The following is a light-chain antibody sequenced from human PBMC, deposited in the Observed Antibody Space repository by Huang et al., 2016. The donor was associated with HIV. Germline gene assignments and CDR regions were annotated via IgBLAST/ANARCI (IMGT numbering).Light chain of an antibody. CDR3: QQYGSSPLYT. J-gene: IGKJ2*01. CDR2: GAS. V-gene: IGKV3-20*01. CDR1: QSVSSSY. Sequence: EIVLTQSPGTLSLSPGERATLSCRASQSVSSSYLAWYQQKPGQAPRLLLYGASSRATGSPDRVSGSGSGTDVTLTIGRLEAEDVAVYYCQQYGSSPLYTFGQGTKLEIK.